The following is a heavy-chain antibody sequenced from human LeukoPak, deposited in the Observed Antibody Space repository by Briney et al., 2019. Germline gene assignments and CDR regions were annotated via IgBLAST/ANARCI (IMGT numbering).Heavy chain of an antibody. D-gene: IGHD2-2*01. J-gene: IGHJ4*02. Sequence: ASVKVSCKASVYTFTSYGISWVRQAPGQGLEWMGWISAYNGNTNYAQKLQGRVTMTTDTSTSTAYMELRSLRSDDTAVYYCARDLGIVVVPAASTTSFDYWGQGTLVTVSS. CDR2: ISAYNGNT. V-gene: IGHV1-18*01. CDR1: VYTFTSYG. CDR3: ARDLGIVVVPAASTTSFDY.